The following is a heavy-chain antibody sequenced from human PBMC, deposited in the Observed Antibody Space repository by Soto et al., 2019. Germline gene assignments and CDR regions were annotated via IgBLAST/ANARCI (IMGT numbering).Heavy chain of an antibody. D-gene: IGHD3-22*01. J-gene: IGHJ4*02. Sequence: GGSLRLSCAVSGFTFKNYGMHWVRQAPGKGLEWVAVIVYDGSYKYYADSVQGRFTISRDNSKNTLYMQMNSLRAEDTAVYYCAKDAYYYDSGGDFEGGYFDYWGQGTLVTVSS. CDR3: AKDAYYYDSGGDFEGGYFDY. V-gene: IGHV3-30*18. CDR2: IVYDGSYK. CDR1: GFTFKNYG.